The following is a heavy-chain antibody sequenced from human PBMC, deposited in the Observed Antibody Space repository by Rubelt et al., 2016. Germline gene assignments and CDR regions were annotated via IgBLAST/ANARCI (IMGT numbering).Heavy chain of an antibody. Sequence: QVQLVQSGAEVKKPGASVKVSCKASGKTFTTSCIHWVRQAPGQRLEWMGWIDIGNGNTKYSQTFQGRVTITRDTSASTAYMELSSLRSEDTAVYYCATTPAVAVAGADSWGQGTLVTVSS. V-gene: IGHV1-3*04. D-gene: IGHD6-19*01. J-gene: IGHJ4*02. CDR3: ATTPAVAVAGADS. CDR1: GKTFTTSC. CDR2: IDIGNGNT.